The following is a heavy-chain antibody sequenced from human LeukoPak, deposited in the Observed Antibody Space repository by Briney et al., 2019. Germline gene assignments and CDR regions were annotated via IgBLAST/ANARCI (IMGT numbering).Heavy chain of an antibody. Sequence: SVKVSCKASGGTFSSYAISWVRQAPGQGLEWMGGIIPIFGTANYAQKFQGRVTITADESTSTAYMELSSLRSEDTAVYYCAKHSRERWLQFGNFDYWGQGTLVTVSS. V-gene: IGHV1-69*01. CDR2: IIPIFGTA. J-gene: IGHJ4*02. CDR1: GGTFSSYA. CDR3: AKHSRERWLQFGNFDY. D-gene: IGHD5-24*01.